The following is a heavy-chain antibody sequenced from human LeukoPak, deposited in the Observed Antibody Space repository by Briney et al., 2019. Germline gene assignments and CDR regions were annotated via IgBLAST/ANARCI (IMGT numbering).Heavy chain of an antibody. J-gene: IGHJ6*03. Sequence: ASVKVSCKASGYTFTSYGISWVRQAPGQGLEWMGWISAYNGNTNYAQKLQGRVTMTTDTSTSTAYMELRSLRSDDTAVYYCARDAYGNRYYYYYMDVWGKGTTVTVSS. V-gene: IGHV1-18*01. D-gene: IGHD4-11*01. CDR1: GYTFTSYG. CDR2: ISAYNGNT. CDR3: ARDAYGNRYYYYYMDV.